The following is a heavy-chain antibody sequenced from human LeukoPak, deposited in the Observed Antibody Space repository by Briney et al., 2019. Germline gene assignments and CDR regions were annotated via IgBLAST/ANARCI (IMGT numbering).Heavy chain of an antibody. CDR2: TYYTSNWYN. CDR1: GDSVSSNSVA. D-gene: IGHD3-9*01. J-gene: IGHJ4*02. Sequence: SQTLSLTCAISGDSVSSNSVAWNWIRQSPSRGLEWLGKTYYTSNWYNDYAVSVKSRITFNPDTSKNQFSLKLYSVTAADTAVYFCARHPIFTGFWGLDYWGQGALVTVSS. CDR3: ARHPIFTGFWGLDY. V-gene: IGHV6-1*01.